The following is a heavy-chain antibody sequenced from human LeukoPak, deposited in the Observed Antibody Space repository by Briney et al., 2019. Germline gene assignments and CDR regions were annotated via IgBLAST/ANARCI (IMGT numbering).Heavy chain of an antibody. CDR2: IRSKANSYAT. CDR3: AGAVAGTLYYYYYYGMDV. Sequence: GGSLKLSCAASGFTFSGSAMHWVRQASGKGLEWVGRIRSKANSYATAYAASVKGRFTISRDDSKNTAYLQMNSLKTEDTAVYYCAGAVAGTLYYYYYYGMDVWGQGTTVTVSS. D-gene: IGHD6-19*01. CDR1: GFTFSGSA. V-gene: IGHV3-73*01. J-gene: IGHJ6*02.